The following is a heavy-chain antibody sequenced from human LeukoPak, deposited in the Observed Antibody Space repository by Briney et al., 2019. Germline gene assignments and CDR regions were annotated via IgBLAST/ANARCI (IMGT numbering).Heavy chain of an antibody. CDR3: ARDLIGITMVRGVITPGFDP. D-gene: IGHD3-10*01. CDR2: ISAYNGNT. V-gene: IGHV1-18*04. CDR1: GYTFTSYG. Sequence: ASVKVSCKASGYTFTSYGISWVRQAPGQGLEWMGWISAYNGNTNYAQKLQGRVTMTTDTSTSTAHMELRSLRSDDTAVYYCARDLIGITMVRGVITPGFDPWGQGTLVTVSS. J-gene: IGHJ5*02.